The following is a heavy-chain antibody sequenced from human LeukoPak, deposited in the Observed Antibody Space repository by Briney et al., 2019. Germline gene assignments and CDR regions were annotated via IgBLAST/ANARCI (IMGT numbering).Heavy chain of an antibody. D-gene: IGHD6-13*01. CDR1: GFTFSTHG. CDR3: ARERGYSTRHGCDI. CDR2: IRYDEINK. V-gene: IGHV3-30*02. J-gene: IGHJ3*02. Sequence: GGSLTLSCAASGFTFSTHGMHWVRQAPGKGLEWVAFIRYDEINKYYADSVKGRFTITRDSFKNTLYLQMNSLRAEDRPVYYCARERGYSTRHGCDIWGEKTMVTVSS.